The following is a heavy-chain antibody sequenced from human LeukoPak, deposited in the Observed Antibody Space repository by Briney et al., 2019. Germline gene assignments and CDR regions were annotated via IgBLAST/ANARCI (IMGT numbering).Heavy chain of an antibody. V-gene: IGHV3-53*01. D-gene: IGHD2-15*01. J-gene: IGHJ4*02. CDR2: VYSGGSS. CDR3: ARGYCSGGGCYQAYYFDY. Sequence: PGGSLRLSCVVSGFTVSSNYMSWVRQAPGKGLECVSIVYSGGSSYYADSVKGRFTISRDKSKNTLYLQMNSLRAGDTAVYYCARGYCSGGGCYQAYYFDYWGQGTLVTVSS. CDR1: GFTVSSNY.